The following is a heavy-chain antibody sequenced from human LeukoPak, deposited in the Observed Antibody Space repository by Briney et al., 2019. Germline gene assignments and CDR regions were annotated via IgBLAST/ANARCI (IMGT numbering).Heavy chain of an antibody. CDR2: ISSSSSYT. D-gene: IGHD3-10*01. J-gene: IGHJ4*02. CDR3: ARDGSWGYGSGSFDY. V-gene: IGHV3-11*06. Sequence: SGGSLRLSCAASGFTFSDYYMSWIRQAPGKGLEWVSYISSSSSYTNYADSVEGRFTISRDNAKNSLYLQMNSLRAEDTAVYYCARDGSWGYGSGSFDYWGQGTLVTVSS. CDR1: GFTFSDYY.